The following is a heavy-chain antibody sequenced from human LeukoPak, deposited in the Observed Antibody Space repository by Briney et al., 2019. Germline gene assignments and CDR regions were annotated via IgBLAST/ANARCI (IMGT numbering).Heavy chain of an antibody. V-gene: IGHV3-7*01. J-gene: IGHJ5*02. CDR1: GFIFSSYW. D-gene: IGHD5-12*01. Sequence: PGGSLRLSCAASGFIFSSYWMSWVRQAPGKGLEWVANIKQDGSEKYYVDSVKGRFTISRDNAKNSLYLQMNSLRAEDTAVYYCARELLRFPWGQGTLVTVSS. CDR2: IKQDGSEK. CDR3: ARELLRFP.